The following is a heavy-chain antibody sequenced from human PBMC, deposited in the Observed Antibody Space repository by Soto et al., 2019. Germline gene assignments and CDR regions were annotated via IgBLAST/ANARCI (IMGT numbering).Heavy chain of an antibody. CDR3: ARDPPGSGSYSYDY. V-gene: IGHV3-66*01. Sequence: EVQLVESGGGLVQPGGSLRLSRAASGITVSNNYMRWFRQAPGKGLEWVSAISPAGDTYYADSVKGRFTISRDNSKNTLYFQMNSLRAEDTAVYYCARDPPGSGSYSYDYWGQGTLVTVSS. CDR1: GITVSNNY. D-gene: IGHD3-10*01. CDR2: ISPAGDT. J-gene: IGHJ4*02.